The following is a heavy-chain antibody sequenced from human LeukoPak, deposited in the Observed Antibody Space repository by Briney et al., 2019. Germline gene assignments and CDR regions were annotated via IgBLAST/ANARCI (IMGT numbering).Heavy chain of an antibody. Sequence: GGSLRLSCAASGFTFSTYNMNWVRQAPGKGLEWVSYISSSSSTVHYADSVKGRFTISRDNAKNSLYLQMNSLRAEDTAVYYCARATVTYDAFDIWGQGTMVTVSS. J-gene: IGHJ3*02. D-gene: IGHD4-17*01. V-gene: IGHV3-48*01. CDR1: GFTFSTYN. CDR3: ARATVTYDAFDI. CDR2: ISSSSSTV.